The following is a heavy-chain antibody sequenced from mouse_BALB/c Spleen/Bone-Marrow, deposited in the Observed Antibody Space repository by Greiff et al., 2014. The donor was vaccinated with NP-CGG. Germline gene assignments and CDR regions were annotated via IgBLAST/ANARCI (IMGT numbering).Heavy chain of an antibody. CDR1: GYTFTEYT. D-gene: IGHD2-5*01. J-gene: IGHJ4*01. V-gene: IGHV1-22*01. Sequence: EVNLVESGPELVKPGASMKISCKTSGYTFTEYTMHWVRQSHGKSLEWIGGINPNNGGTSYNQKFKGKATLTVDKSSSTAYMELRSLTSEDSAVFYCARSNYFYAMDYWGQGTSVTVSS. CDR2: INPNNGGT. CDR3: ARSNYFYAMDY.